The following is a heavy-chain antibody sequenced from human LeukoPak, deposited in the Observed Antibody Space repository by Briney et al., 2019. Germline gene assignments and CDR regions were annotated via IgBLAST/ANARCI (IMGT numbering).Heavy chain of an antibody. CDR3: ARKFGSHFDF. J-gene: IGHJ4*02. CDR2: ISSRSEYI. D-gene: IGHD3-10*01. V-gene: IGHV3-21*01. CDR1: GFTFSTYE. Sequence: GGSLRLSCAASGFTFSTYEMNWVRQAPGKGLEWVSLISSRSEYIYYADSMKGRFTISRDDAKKSLYLQMNSLRVDDSAMYYCARKFGSHFDFWGQGALVTVSS.